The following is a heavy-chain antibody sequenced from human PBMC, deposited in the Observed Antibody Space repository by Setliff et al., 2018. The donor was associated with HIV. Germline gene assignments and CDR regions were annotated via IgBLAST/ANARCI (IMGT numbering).Heavy chain of an antibody. Sequence: GASVKVSCKASGDTFSSYAISWVRQAPGQALEWMGRIIPIFGTANCAQKFQGRVTITADKSTSTAYMEVNSLRSEDTAVYYCAGSSANTRHDSFDIWGQGTMVTVSS. CDR2: IIPIFGTA. CDR3: AGSSANTRHDSFDI. V-gene: IGHV1-69*06. J-gene: IGHJ3*02. CDR1: GDTFSSYA. D-gene: IGHD2-2*01.